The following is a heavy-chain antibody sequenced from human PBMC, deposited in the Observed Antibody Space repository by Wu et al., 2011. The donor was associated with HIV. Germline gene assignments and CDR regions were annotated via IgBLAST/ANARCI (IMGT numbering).Heavy chain of an antibody. D-gene: IGHD3-16*02. CDR2: IIPIFGTA. CDR3: ARVLLDLRLGELSLELGGAFDI. J-gene: IGHJ3*02. V-gene: IGHV1-69*05. CDR1: GGTFSSYA. Sequence: QVQLVQSGAEVKKPGSSVKVSCKASGGTFSSYAINWVRQAPGQGLEWMGGIIPIFGTANYAQKFQGRVSITTDASTSTAYMELSSLRSEDTAVYYCARVLLDLRLGELSLELGGAFDIWGQGQWSPS.